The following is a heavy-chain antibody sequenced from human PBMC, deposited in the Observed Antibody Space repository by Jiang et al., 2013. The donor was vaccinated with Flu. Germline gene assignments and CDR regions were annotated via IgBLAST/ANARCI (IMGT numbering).Heavy chain of an antibody. CDR3: GSYSSGWYLFDY. CDR2: GST. J-gene: IGHJ4*02. D-gene: IGHD6-19*01. Sequence: GSTYYNPSLKSRVTISVDTSKNQFSLKLSSVTTADTAVYYCGSYSSGWYLFDYWGQGTLVTVSS. V-gene: IGHV4-39*01.